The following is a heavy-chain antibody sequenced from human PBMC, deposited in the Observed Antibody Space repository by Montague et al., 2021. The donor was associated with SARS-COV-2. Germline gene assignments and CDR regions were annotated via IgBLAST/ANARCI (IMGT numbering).Heavy chain of an antibody. J-gene: IGHJ4*02. D-gene: IGHD3-9*01. V-gene: IGHV2-5*02. CDR1: GFSLSTTGVG. CDR3: AHARPDYVILTGYYSELEYLDS. CDR2: IYWDDDK. Sequence: PALVKPTQTLTLTCTFSGFSLSTTGVGVGWTRQPPGKALEWLALIYWDDDKRYRPSLKSRLTITKDTSKNQVVLTMTNMDPVDTATYYCAHARPDYVILTGYYSELEYLDSGAKGT.